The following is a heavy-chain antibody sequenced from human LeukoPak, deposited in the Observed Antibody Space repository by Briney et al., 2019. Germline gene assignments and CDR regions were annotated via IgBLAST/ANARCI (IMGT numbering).Heavy chain of an antibody. CDR1: GGTFSSYA. CDR2: IIPIFGTA. D-gene: IGHD3-9*01. CDR3: ARSTILTGSPYPVFDY. J-gene: IGHJ4*02. V-gene: IGHV1-69*13. Sequence: GASVKVSCKASGGTFSSYAISWVRQAPGQGLEWMGGIIPIFGTANYAQKFQGRVTITADESTSTAYMELSSLRSEDTAVYYCARSTILTGSPYPVFDYWGQGTLVTVSS.